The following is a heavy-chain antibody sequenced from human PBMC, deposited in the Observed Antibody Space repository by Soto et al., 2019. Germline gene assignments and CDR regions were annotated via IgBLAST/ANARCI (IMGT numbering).Heavy chain of an antibody. CDR2: VHISGHS. CDR1: GGSVRAPDW. D-gene: IGHD1-1*01. J-gene: IGHJ5*01. V-gene: IGHV4-4*02. CDR3: ARVREGCSANNCYFDP. Sequence: SETLSLTCTLSGGSVRAPDWWNWVRQSPDKGLEWIAEVHISGHSNYNPSLRSRVSVSIDSSKNQFYLNLNSVTAADTAIYYCARVREGCSANNCYFDPWGEGTQVTVSS.